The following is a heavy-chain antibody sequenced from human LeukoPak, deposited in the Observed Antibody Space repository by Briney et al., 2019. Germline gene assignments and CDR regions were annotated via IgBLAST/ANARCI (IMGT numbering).Heavy chain of an antibody. Sequence: GASVKVSCKASGYTFTSYYMHWVRQAPGQGLEWMGIINPSGGSTSYAQKFQGRVTMTRDMSTSTAYMELSSLRSEDTAVYYCARAQYCSGGSCYSRDYYYYMDVWGKGTTVTVSS. J-gene: IGHJ6*03. CDR2: INPSGGST. D-gene: IGHD2-15*01. CDR1: GYTFTSYY. V-gene: IGHV1-46*01. CDR3: ARAQYCSGGSCYSRDYYYYMDV.